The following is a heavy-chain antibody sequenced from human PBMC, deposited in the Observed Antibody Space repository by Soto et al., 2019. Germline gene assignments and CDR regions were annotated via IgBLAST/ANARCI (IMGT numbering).Heavy chain of an antibody. CDR1: GGSIISGGDY. CDR2: IYYSGST. D-gene: IGHD4-17*01. CDR3: ARVAGGGGYGDYQYFQH. J-gene: IGHJ1*01. V-gene: IGHV4-31*03. Sequence: TLSLTSTVAGGSIISGGDYWSWIRQHPGKGLEWIGYIYYSGSTYYNPSLKSRVTISVDTSKNQFSLKLSSVTAADTAVYYCARVAGGGGYGDYQYFQHWGQGTLVTVSS.